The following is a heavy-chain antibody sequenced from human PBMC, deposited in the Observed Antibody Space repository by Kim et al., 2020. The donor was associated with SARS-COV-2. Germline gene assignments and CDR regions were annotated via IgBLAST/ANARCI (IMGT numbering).Heavy chain of an antibody. CDR2: IYYSGST. J-gene: IGHJ6*02. D-gene: IGHD2-21*02. V-gene: IGHV4-31*03. Sequence: SETLSLTCTVSGGSISSGGYYWSWIRQHPGKGLEWIGYIYYSGSTYYNPSLKSRVTISVDTSKNQFSLKLSSVTAADTAVYYCARGGVVVTATDYYYYYGMDVWGQGTTVTVSS. CDR1: GGSISSGGYY. CDR3: ARGGVVVTATDYYYYYGMDV.